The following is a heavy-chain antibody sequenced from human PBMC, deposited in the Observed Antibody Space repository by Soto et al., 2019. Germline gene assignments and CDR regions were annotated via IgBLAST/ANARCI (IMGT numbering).Heavy chain of an antibody. D-gene: IGHD6-13*01. CDR3: ARDPKQQLVYYFDY. J-gene: IGHJ4*02. Sequence: GGSLRLSCAASGFTFSSYGMHWVRQAPGKGLEWVAVIWYDGSNKYYADSVKGRFTISRDNSKNTLYLQMNSLRAEDTAVYYCARDPKQQLVYYFDYWGQGTLVTVSS. V-gene: IGHV3-33*01. CDR2: IWYDGSNK. CDR1: GFTFSSYG.